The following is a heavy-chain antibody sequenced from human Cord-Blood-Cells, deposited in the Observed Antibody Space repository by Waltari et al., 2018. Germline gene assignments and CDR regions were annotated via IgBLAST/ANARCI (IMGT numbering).Heavy chain of an antibody. Sequence: QVQLQPWGAGLLKPSETLSLTCAVHGWSFSAVYWRWIRQPPGNGLEWLGEINHSGSTNYNPSLKSRVTISVDTSKNQFSLKLSSVTAADTAVYYCASLRGRAWGQGTLVTVSS. D-gene: IGHD3-3*01. CDR1: GWSFSAVY. CDR3: ASLRGRA. J-gene: IGHJ5*02. CDR2: INHSGST. V-gene: IGHV4-34*01.